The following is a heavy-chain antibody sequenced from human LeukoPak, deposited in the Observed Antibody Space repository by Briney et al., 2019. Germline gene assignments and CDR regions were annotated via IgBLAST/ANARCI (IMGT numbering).Heavy chain of an antibody. CDR3: ATLRYCSSTSCYFDWYFDL. V-gene: IGHV4-59*01. Sequence: PSETLSLTCTVSGGSISSYYWSWIRQPPGKGLEWIGYIYYSGSTNYNPSLKSRVTISVDTSKNQFSLKLSSVTAADTAVYYCATLRYCSSTSCYFDWYFDLWGRGTLVTVSS. CDR2: IYYSGST. J-gene: IGHJ2*01. D-gene: IGHD2-2*01. CDR1: GGSISSYY.